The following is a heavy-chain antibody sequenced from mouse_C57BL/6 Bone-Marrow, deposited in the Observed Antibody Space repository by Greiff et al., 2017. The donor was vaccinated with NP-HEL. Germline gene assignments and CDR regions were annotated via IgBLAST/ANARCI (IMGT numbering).Heavy chain of an antibody. V-gene: IGHV1-55*01. CDR2: IYPGSGST. J-gene: IGHJ1*03. CDR1: GYTFTSYW. Sequence: VQLQQSGAELVKPGASVKMSCKASGYTFTSYWITWVKQRPGQGLEWIGDIYPGSGSTNYNEKFKSKATLTVDTSSSTAYMQLSRLTSEYSAFYYGARRHYVSSYWYFDVWGTGTTVTVSS. D-gene: IGHD1-1*01. CDR3: ARRHYVSSYWYFDV.